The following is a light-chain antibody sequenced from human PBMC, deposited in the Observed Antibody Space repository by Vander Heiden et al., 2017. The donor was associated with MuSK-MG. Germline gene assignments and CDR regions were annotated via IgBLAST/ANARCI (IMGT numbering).Light chain of an antibody. CDR1: NIGSRT. CDR3: QVWDSSSYVT. J-gene: IGLJ2*01. CDR2: DDS. V-gene: IGLV3-21*02. Sequence: SYVLTQPPSVSVAPGQTATIPCGGSNIGSRTLHWYQQKPGQAPVVVVYDDSDRPSGIPERFSGSNSGNTATLTISRVEAGDEADYYCQVWDSSSYVTFGGGTKLTVL.